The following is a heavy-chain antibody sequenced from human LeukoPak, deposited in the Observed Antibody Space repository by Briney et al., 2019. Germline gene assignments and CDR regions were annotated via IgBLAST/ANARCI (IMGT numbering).Heavy chain of an antibody. V-gene: IGHV1-18*01. CDR3: ARVFGYCSGGSCYYYYGMDV. CDR2: ISAYNGNT. J-gene: IGHJ6*02. CDR1: GYTFTSYG. D-gene: IGHD2-15*01. Sequence: GAPVKVSCKASGYTFTSYGISWVRQAPGQGLEWMGWISAYNGNTNYAQKLQGRVTMTTDTSTSTAYMELRSLRSDDTAVYYCARVFGYCSGGSCYYYYGMDVWGQGTMVTVS.